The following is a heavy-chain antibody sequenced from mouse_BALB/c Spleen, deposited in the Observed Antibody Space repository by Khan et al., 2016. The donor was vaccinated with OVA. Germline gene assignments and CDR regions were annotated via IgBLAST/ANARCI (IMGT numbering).Heavy chain of an antibody. J-gene: IGHJ1*01. CDR3: ARPPITTVVATSYWFFDV. CDR1: GFTFSSYA. D-gene: IGHD1-1*01. V-gene: IGHV5-9-3*01. Sequence: EVELVESGGGLVQPGGSLKLSCAASGFTFSSYAMYWVRQTPEKRLEWVATISSGDNNTYYPDTVKGRFTISRDNAKNTLYLQMSSLRSEDTAMYYCARPPITTVVATSYWFFDVWGAGTTVTVSS. CDR2: ISSGDNNT.